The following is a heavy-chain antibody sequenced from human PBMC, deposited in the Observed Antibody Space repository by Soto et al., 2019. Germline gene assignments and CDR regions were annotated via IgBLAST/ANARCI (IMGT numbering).Heavy chain of an antibody. V-gene: IGHV3-30*18. J-gene: IGHJ5*02. Sequence: GGSLRLSCAASGFTFSSYGMHWVRQAPGKGLEWVAVISYDGSNKYYADSVKGRFTISRDNSKNTLYLQMNSLRAEDTAVYYCAKVVGERINSNWFDPWGQGTLVTVSS. CDR2: ISYDGSNK. D-gene: IGHD3-16*01. CDR1: GFTFSSYG. CDR3: AKVVGERINSNWFDP.